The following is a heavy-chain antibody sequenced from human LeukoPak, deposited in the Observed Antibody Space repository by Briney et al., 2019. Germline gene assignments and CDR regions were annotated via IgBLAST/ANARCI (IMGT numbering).Heavy chain of an antibody. Sequence: GGSLRLSRAASGFTFDDYAVHWVRQAPGKGLEWVSGISWNSGSIGYADSVKGRFTISRDNAKNSLYLQMNSLRAEDTALYYCAKTVAGTFDYWGQGTLVTVSS. CDR2: ISWNSGSI. CDR3: AKTVAGTFDY. V-gene: IGHV3-9*01. J-gene: IGHJ4*02. D-gene: IGHD6-19*01. CDR1: GFTFDDYA.